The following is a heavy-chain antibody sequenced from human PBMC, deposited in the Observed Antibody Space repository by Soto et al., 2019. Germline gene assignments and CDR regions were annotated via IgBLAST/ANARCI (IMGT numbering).Heavy chain of an antibody. Sequence: SETLSLTCTVSNGSVSSDPFYWGLIRQPPGKGLEWIGSISYSGITYYNPSLKSRITISLDTSKNKFSLYLNSVTAADTAVYYCGRATDYGGNQYWGQGTLVTVSS. V-gene: IGHV4-39*01. D-gene: IGHD4-17*01. J-gene: IGHJ4*02. CDR3: GRATDYGGNQY. CDR2: ISYSGIT. CDR1: NGSVSSDPFY.